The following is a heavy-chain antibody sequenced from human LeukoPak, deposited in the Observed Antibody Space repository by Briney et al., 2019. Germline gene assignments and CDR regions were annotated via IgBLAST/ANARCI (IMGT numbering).Heavy chain of an antibody. Sequence: GGSLRLSCAASGNYWMHWVRQAPGKGLVWVSHINGDGSWTTYADSVKGRFTISKDNAKNTVYLQMNNLRAEDTAVYYCARVENYYDSSGYYYVWHRGPYDAFDIWGQGTMVTVSS. V-gene: IGHV3-74*01. CDR1: GNYW. CDR3: ARVENYYDSSGYYYVWHRGPYDAFDI. J-gene: IGHJ3*02. CDR2: INGDGSWT. D-gene: IGHD3-22*01.